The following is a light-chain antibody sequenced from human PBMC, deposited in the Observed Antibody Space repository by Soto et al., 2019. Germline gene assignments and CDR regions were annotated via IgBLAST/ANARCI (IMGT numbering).Light chain of an antibody. Sequence: EIVMTQSPATLSVSPGERATLSCRASQSVSSKLAWFQQKPGQAPRLLIYGASTRATGIPARFSGSGSGTEFTLTISRLEPEDFAVYYCQQYGGSVQTFGQGTKVEIK. CDR1: QSVSSK. J-gene: IGKJ1*01. CDR2: GAS. CDR3: QQYGGSVQT. V-gene: IGKV3-15*01.